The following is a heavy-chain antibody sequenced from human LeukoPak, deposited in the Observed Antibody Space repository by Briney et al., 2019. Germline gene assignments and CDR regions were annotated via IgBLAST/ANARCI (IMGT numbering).Heavy chain of an antibody. CDR3: ARVPHSVEGSMKAVFIHYFDY. CDR1: GGSISSSSYY. CDR2: IYYSGST. D-gene: IGHD3-22*01. Sequence: NPSETLSLTCTVSGGSISSSSYYWGWIRQPPGKGLEWIGSIYYSGSTYYNPSLKSRVTISVDTSKNQFSLKLSSVTATDTAVYYCARVPHSVEGSMKAVFIHYFDYWGQGSLVTVSS. V-gene: IGHV4-39*07. J-gene: IGHJ4*02.